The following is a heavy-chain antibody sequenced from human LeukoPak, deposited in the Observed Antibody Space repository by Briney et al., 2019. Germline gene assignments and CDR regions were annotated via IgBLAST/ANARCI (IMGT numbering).Heavy chain of an antibody. Sequence: GGSLRLSCAGSGFTFSGSAMHWVRQASGKGLEWVGRIRSKANSYATAYAASVKGRFTISRDDSKNTAYLQVNSLKTEDTAVYYCTSSSPGGGDYWGQGTLVTVSS. CDR1: GFTFSGSA. CDR2: IRSKANSYAT. CDR3: TSSSPGGGDY. D-gene: IGHD2-15*01. J-gene: IGHJ4*02. V-gene: IGHV3-73*01.